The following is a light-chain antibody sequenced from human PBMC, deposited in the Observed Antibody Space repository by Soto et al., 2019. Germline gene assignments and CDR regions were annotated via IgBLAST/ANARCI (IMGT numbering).Light chain of an antibody. J-gene: IGLJ2*01. V-gene: IGLV2-14*01. Sequence: QSVLTQPASVSGSPGQSITISCTGSSSDVGNYNYVSWYQQHPGKAPKLMIYEVSNRPSGVSNRFSGSKSGNTASLTISGLQAEDEADYYCQSYDISLSAVVFGGGTKLTVL. CDR3: QSYDISLSAVV. CDR2: EVS. CDR1: SSDVGNYNY.